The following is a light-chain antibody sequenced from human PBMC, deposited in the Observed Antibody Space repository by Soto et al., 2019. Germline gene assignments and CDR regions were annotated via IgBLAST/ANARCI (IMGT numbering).Light chain of an antibody. CDR2: AAS. J-gene: IGKJ1*01. Sequence: DIQMTQSPSSVSASVGDRVTITCRASQNIDNWLAWYQQRPGKAPKLLIYAASTLQSGVPSRFSGSGSGTDFTLTISSLQPEYFATYYCQHLNNFPRTFGQGTKVEMK. CDR1: QNIDNW. CDR3: QHLNNFPRT. V-gene: IGKV1-12*01.